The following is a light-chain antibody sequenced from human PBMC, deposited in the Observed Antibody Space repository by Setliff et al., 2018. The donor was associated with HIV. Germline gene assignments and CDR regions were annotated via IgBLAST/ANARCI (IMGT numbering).Light chain of an antibody. CDR2: DVT. J-gene: IGLJ1*01. CDR3: SSYTTSGTEV. CDR1: SSDVGGYNF. V-gene: IGLV2-14*03. Sequence: QSVLTQPASVSGSPGQSVTISCTGTSSDVGGYNFVSWYQQHPGNSPKLILYDVTKRPSGISHRFPGSKSGNTASLTISGLQAEDEADYYCSSYTTSGTEVFGTGTKVTVL.